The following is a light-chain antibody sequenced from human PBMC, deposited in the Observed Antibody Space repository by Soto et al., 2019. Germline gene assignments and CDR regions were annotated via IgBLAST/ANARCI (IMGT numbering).Light chain of an antibody. V-gene: IGKV1-5*03. CDR2: KAS. J-gene: IGKJ1*01. CDR3: QQYGNLWT. CDR1: QSINNY. Sequence: DIPMTHSQSSLFASLLDWVSIXTRASQSINNYLAWYQQKPGKAPKLLIYKASTLESGVPSTFSGSGSGTEFSLTISSLQPDDFATYYCQQYGNLWTFGQGTKVDIK.